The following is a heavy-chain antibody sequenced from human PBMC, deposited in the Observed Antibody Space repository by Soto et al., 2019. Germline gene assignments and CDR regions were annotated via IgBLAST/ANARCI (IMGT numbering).Heavy chain of an antibody. CDR2: ISYDGSNK. V-gene: IGHV3-30*18. Sequence: QVQLVESGGGVVQPGRSLRLSCAASGFTFSSYGMHWVRQAPGKGLEWVAVISYDGSNKYYADSVKGRFTISRDNSKNXLYLQMNSLGAEDTAVYYCAKDRDYSTSGLGQVDYWGQGTLVTVSS. CDR1: GFTFSSYG. D-gene: IGHD4-4*01. CDR3: AKDRDYSTSGLGQVDY. J-gene: IGHJ4*02.